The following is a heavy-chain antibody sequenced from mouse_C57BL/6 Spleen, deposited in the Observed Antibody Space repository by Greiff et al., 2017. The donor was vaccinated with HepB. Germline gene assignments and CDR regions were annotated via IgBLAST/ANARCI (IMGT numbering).Heavy chain of an antibody. CDR1: GYSITSGYY. D-gene: IGHD2-3*01. CDR2: ISYDGSN. J-gene: IGHJ1*03. V-gene: IGHV3-6*01. CDR3: ARRGGDGYYGYFDV. Sequence: DVQLQESGPGLVKPSQSLSLTCSVTGYSITSGYYWNWIRQFPGNKLEWMGYISYDGSNNYNTSLKNRIPNTRDTSKNQFFLKLNSVTTEDTATYYCARRGGDGYYGYFDVWGTGTTVTVSS.